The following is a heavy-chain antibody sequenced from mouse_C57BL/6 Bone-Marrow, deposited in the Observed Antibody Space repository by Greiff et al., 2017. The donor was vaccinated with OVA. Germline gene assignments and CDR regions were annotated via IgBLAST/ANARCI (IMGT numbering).Heavy chain of an antibody. D-gene: IGHD1-1*01. CDR2: INPSSGYT. J-gene: IGHJ2*01. CDR1: GYTFTSYW. Sequence: VKLVESGAELAKPGASVKLSCKASGYTFTSYWMHWVKQRPGQGLEWIGYINPSSGYTKYNQKFKDKATLTADKSSSTAYMRLSSLTYEDSAVYYCARGGVVAPYYCDYWGQGTTLTVSS. V-gene: IGHV1-7*01. CDR3: ARGGVVAPYYCDY.